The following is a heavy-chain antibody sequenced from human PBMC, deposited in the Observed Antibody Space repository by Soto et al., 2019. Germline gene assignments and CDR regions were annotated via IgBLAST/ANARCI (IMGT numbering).Heavy chain of an antibody. Sequence: SETLSLTCAVYGGSFSGYYWSWIRQPPGKGLEWIGEINHSGSTNYNPSLKSRVTISVDTSKNQFSLKLSSVTAADTAVYYCARRKIVVVPAAIRRVHWFDPWGQGTLVTVSS. CDR1: GGSFSGYY. CDR3: ARRKIVVVPAAIRRVHWFDP. V-gene: IGHV4-34*01. CDR2: INHSGST. J-gene: IGHJ5*02. D-gene: IGHD2-2*02.